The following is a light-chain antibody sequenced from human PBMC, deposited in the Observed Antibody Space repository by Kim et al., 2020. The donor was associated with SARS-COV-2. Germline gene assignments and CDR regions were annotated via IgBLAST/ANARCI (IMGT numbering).Light chain of an antibody. CDR1: SEHSSYT. CDR3: QTWGSDFVV. J-gene: IGLJ2*01. CDR2: LNSDGSH. Sequence: QLVLTQSPSASASLGATVKVTCTLSSEHSSYTIAWHQQEPQKGPRYLMRLNSDGSHNKGDGIPDRFSESSSGAERYLTISSLQSEDESYYYCQTWGSDFVVFGRGTQLTVL. V-gene: IGLV4-69*02.